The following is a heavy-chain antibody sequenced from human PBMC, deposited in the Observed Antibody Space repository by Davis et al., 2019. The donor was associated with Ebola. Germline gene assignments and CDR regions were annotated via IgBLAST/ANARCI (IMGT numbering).Heavy chain of an antibody. J-gene: IGHJ4*02. CDR2: ISGSGGST. CDR3: AKDRTSSSWYESGY. Sequence: GGSLRLSCAASGFTFSSYSMNWVRQAPGKGLEWVSAISGSGGSTYYADSVKGRFTISRDNSKNTLYLQMNSLRAEDTAVYYCAKDRTSSSWYESGYWGQGTLVTVSS. D-gene: IGHD6-13*01. V-gene: IGHV3-23*01. CDR1: GFTFSSYS.